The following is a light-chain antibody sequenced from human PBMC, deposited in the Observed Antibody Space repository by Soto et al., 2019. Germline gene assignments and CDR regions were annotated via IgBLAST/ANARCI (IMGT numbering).Light chain of an antibody. CDR1: QSVSSNH. CDR2: GAS. CDR3: QQRSNWPPIT. J-gene: IGKJ5*01. V-gene: IGKV3D-20*02. Sequence: EIVLTQSPGTLSLSPGERATLSCRASQSVSSNHLAWYQQKPGQAPRLLIYGASTRASGIPDRFSGSGSGTDFTLTISSLEPEDFAVYYCQQRSNWPPITFGQGTRLEIK.